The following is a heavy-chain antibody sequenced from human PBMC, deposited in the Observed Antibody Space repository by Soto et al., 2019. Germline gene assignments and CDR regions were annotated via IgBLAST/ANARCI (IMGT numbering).Heavy chain of an antibody. D-gene: IGHD1-26*01. Sequence: SETLSLTCTVSGGSISSYYWSWIRQPPGKGLEWIGYIYYSGSTNYNPSLKSRVTISVDTSKNQFSLKLSSVTAADTAVYYCARGGSYHDAFDIWGQGTMVTVSS. CDR1: GGSISSYY. CDR2: IYYSGST. V-gene: IGHV4-59*12. J-gene: IGHJ3*02. CDR3: ARGGSYHDAFDI.